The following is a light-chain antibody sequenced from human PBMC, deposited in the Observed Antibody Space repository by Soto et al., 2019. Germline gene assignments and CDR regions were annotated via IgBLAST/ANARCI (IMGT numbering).Light chain of an antibody. V-gene: IGKV3-15*01. CDR3: QHYKTWPWT. CDR2: GAS. J-gene: IGKJ1*01. CDR1: QSVSSH. Sequence: MLTQSPSTLSVSPGESATLACRASQSVSSHLAWYQQKPGQAPRLLIYGASTRATGSPARFSGSGSGTEFTLTISSLQSEDFAVYYCQHYKTWPWTFGQGTKVDIK.